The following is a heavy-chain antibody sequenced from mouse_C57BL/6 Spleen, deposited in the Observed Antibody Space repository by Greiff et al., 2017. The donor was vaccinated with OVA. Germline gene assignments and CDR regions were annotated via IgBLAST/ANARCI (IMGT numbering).Heavy chain of an antibody. CDR2: IHHSDSDT. D-gene: IGHD2-4*01. Sequence: VQLQQPGAELVKPGASVKVSCKASGYTFTSYWMHWVKQRPGQGLEWIGRIHHSDSDTNYNQKFKGKATLTVDKSSSTAYMQLSSLTSEDSAVYYCAIWDYDWYFDVWGTGTTVTVAS. CDR1: GYTFTSYW. V-gene: IGHV1-74*01. J-gene: IGHJ1*03. CDR3: AIWDYDWYFDV.